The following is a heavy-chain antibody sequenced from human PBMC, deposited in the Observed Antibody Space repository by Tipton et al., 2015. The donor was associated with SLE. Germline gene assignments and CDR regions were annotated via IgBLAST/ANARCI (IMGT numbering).Heavy chain of an antibody. V-gene: IGHV4-31*11. CDR1: GGSITSSGHY. CDR2: IYYSGTP. J-gene: IGHJ4*02. Sequence: TLSLTCAVSGGSITSSGHYWIWIRQHPGKGLELIGYIYYSGTPYYNPSLESRVTTSIDTSKNQFSLKLSSVTAADTAVYYCARGYSSSSFSVYYFDYWGQGTLVTVSS. D-gene: IGHD6-6*01. CDR3: ARGYSSSSFSVYYFDY.